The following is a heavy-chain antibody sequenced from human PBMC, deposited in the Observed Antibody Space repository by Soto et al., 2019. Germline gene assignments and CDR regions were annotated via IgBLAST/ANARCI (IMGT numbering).Heavy chain of an antibody. D-gene: IGHD6-13*01. CDR2: INSDGSST. Sequence: LRLSCAASGFTFSSYWMHWVRQAPVNVLVWVSRINSDGSSTSYADSVKGRFTISRDNAKNTLYLQMNSLRAEDTAVYYCARASGGLGSSWYYYYYGMDVWGQGTTVTVSS. CDR3: ARASGGLGSSWYYYYYGMDV. CDR1: GFTFSSYW. V-gene: IGHV3-74*01. J-gene: IGHJ6*02.